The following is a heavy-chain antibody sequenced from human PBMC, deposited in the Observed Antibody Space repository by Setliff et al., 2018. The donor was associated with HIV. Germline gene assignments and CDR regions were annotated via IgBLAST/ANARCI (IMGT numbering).Heavy chain of an antibody. CDR2: INTDGSST. CDR1: GFSFSSYW. CDR3: ARTGHYYYYYMDV. V-gene: IGHV3-74*01. J-gene: IGHJ6*03. Sequence: SLRLSCAASGFSFSSYWMHWVRQAPGKGLVWVSRINTDGSSTSYADSVKGRFTISRDNAKNSLYLQMNSLRAEDTAVYYCARTGHYYYYYMDVWGKGTTVTVSS.